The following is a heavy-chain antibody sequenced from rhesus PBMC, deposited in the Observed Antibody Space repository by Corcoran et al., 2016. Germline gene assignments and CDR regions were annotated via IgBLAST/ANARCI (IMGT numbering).Heavy chain of an antibody. CDR3: AREKWVQFDFDY. D-gene: IGHD5-24*01. J-gene: IGHJ4*01. V-gene: IGHV2-95*01. CDR2: IYWNDRK. CDR1: GFSISTTGTG. Sequence: QVTLKESGPALVKPTQTLTLTCTFSGFSISTTGTGVGWIRQPPGKALEWLARIYWNDRKYYITSLKSRLTISKDTSKNQVVLTMTSMDPVDTATYYCAREKWVQFDFDYWGQGVLVTVSS.